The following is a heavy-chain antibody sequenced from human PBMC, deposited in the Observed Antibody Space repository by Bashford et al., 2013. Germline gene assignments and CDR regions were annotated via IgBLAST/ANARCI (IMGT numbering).Heavy chain of an antibody. CDR2: IYHRGNT. Sequence: SETLSLTCTVSGGSIGSDSWWSWVRQAPGKGLEWIGEIYHRGNTNYNPSLKSRVTMSLDKSNNQFSLNLNSVTAADTAVYFCATLRVTMVRGGDFWGPGTLVTVSS. D-gene: IGHD3-10*01. V-gene: IGHV4-4*02. CDR3: ATLRVTMVRGGDF. J-gene: IGHJ4*02. CDR1: GGSIGSDSW.